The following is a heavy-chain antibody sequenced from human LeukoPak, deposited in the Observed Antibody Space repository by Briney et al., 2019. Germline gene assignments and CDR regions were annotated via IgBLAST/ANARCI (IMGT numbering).Heavy chain of an antibody. D-gene: IGHD3-10*01. Sequence: SETLSLTCTVSGDFISGSYWSWIRQPAGKGLEWIGRIYTTRTANYNPSLTSRVTMSVDTSKKQLSLKLNSVTAADTAVYYCATVGGEGGVRHYWGQGILVAVSS. CDR3: ATVGGEGGVRHY. J-gene: IGHJ4*02. CDR2: IYTTRTA. V-gene: IGHV4-4*07. CDR1: GDFISGSY.